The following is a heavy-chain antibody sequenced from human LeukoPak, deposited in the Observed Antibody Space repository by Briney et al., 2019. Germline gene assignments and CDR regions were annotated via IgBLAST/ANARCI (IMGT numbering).Heavy chain of an antibody. V-gene: IGHV1-2*02. Sequence: GASVKVSCKASGYTFTGYYMHWVRQAPGQGLEWMGWINPNSGGTNYAQKFQGRVTMTRDTSISTAYMELSRLRSDDTAVYYCAREGIVVVPAAIEYNWFDPWGQGTLVTVSS. CDR2: INPNSGGT. D-gene: IGHD2-2*01. CDR3: AREGIVVVPAAIEYNWFDP. CDR1: GYTFTGYY. J-gene: IGHJ5*02.